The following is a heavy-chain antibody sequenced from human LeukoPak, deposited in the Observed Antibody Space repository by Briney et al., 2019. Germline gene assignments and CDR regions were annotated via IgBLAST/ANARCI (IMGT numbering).Heavy chain of an antibody. J-gene: IGHJ4*02. V-gene: IGHV4-59*01. CDR1: GGSISSYY. Sequence: SETLSLTCTVSGGSISSYYWSWIRQPPGKGLEWIGYIYYSGSTNYNPSLKSRVTISVDTSKNQFSLKLSSVTDADTAVYYCASLVSGYSYGYFDYWGQGTLVTVSS. D-gene: IGHD5-18*01. CDR2: IYYSGST. CDR3: ASLVSGYSYGYFDY.